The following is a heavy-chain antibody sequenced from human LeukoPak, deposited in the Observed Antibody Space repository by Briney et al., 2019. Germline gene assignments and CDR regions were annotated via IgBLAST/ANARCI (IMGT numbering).Heavy chain of an antibody. J-gene: IGHJ4*02. Sequence: GGSLRLSCAVSGITLSNYGMSWVRQAPGKGLEWVANIKQDGSEKYHLDSVKGRFTISRDNAKNSMYLQMNSLRAEDSAVYYCARGYCSAGSCSRAPDFWGQGTLVTVSS. CDR3: ARGYCSAGSCSRAPDF. V-gene: IGHV3-7*04. D-gene: IGHD2-15*01. CDR2: IKQDGSEK. CDR1: GITLSNYG.